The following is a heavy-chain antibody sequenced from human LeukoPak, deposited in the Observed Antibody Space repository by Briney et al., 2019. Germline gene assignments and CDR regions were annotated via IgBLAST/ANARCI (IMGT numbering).Heavy chain of an antibody. CDR3: ARNSPERGYSYGPLDIYFDY. J-gene: IGHJ4*02. D-gene: IGHD5-18*01. CDR1: GVSFGAYG. Sequence: PGGSLRLSCTPSGVSFGAYGMSSVRQAPGEGLEWVANIKQDGSEKYYVDSVKGRFTISRDNAKNSLYLQMNSLRAADTAVYYCARNSPERGYSYGPLDIYFDYWGQGTLVTVSS. V-gene: IGHV3-7*01. CDR2: IKQDGSEK.